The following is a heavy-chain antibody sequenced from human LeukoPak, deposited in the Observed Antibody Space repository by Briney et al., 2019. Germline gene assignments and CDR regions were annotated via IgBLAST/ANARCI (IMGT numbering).Heavy chain of an antibody. CDR2: INHSGST. D-gene: IGHD3-10*01. Sequence: SETLSLTCAVYGGSFSGYYWSWIRQPPGKGLEWIGEINHSGSTNYNPSLKSRVTISVATSKNQFSLKLSSVTAADTAVYYCARRALRMVRGVKNWFDPWGQGTLVTVSS. V-gene: IGHV4-34*01. CDR1: GGSFSGYY. J-gene: IGHJ5*02. CDR3: ARRALRMVRGVKNWFDP.